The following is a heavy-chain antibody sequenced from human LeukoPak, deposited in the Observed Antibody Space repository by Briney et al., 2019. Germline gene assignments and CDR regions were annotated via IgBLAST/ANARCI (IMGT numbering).Heavy chain of an antibody. CDR3: ARDLAYCGGDCYPDY. CDR2: ISGSGGST. Sequence: PGGSLRLSCAASGFTFSSYGMSWVRQAPGKGLECVSAISGSGGSTYYADSVKGRFTISRDNSKNTLYLQMNSLRAEDTAVYYCARDLAYCGGDCYPDYWGQGTLVTVSS. J-gene: IGHJ4*02. D-gene: IGHD2-21*02. V-gene: IGHV3-23*01. CDR1: GFTFSSYG.